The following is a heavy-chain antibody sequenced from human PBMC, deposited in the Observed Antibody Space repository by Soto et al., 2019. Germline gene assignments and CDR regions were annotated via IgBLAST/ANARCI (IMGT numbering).Heavy chain of an antibody. J-gene: IGHJ6*02. Sequence: KTSDTLSLTGAVYGGSFRGYYWSWIRQPPGKGLEWIGEINHSGSTNYNPSLKSRVTISVDTSKNQFSLKLSSVTAADTAVYYCARETTLRLGELSFAYYYYYGMDVWGQGTTVNVS. V-gene: IGHV4-34*01. CDR1: GGSFRGYY. CDR3: ARETTLRLGELSFAYYYYYGMDV. D-gene: IGHD3-16*02. CDR2: INHSGST.